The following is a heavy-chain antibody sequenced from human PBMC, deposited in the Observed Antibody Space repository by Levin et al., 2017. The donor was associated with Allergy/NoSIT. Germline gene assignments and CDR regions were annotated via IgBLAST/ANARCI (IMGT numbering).Heavy chain of an antibody. CDR1: GGSFSGYY. Sequence: SETLSLTCAVYGGSFSGYYWSWIRQPPGKGLEWIGEINHSGSTNYNPSLKSRVTISVDTSKNQFSLKLSSVTAADTAVYYCARGYSGYDRDYWGQGTLVTVSS. D-gene: IGHD5-12*01. CDR2: INHSGST. V-gene: IGHV4-34*01. CDR3: ARGYSGYDRDY. J-gene: IGHJ4*02.